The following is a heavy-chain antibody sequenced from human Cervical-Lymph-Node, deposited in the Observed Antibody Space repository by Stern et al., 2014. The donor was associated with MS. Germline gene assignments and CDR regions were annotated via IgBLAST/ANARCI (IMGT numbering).Heavy chain of an antibody. CDR2: ISPNSGGT. CDR1: GYTFTGSY. Sequence: VQLVQSGAEVKKPGASVKVSCKASGYTFTGSYMHWVRQAPGQGLEWMGWISPNSGGTNHAQEFQGRVTMTRDTSISTAYMELSRLRSDDTAVYYCAREGLKYFQHWGQGTLVSVSS. V-gene: IGHV1-2*02. J-gene: IGHJ1*01. CDR3: AREGLKYFQH.